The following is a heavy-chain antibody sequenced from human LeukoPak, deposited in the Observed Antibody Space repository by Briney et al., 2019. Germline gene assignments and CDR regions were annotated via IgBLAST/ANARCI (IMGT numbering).Heavy chain of an antibody. D-gene: IGHD2-15*01. CDR2: IYTRGST. V-gene: IGHV4-4*07. CDR1: GGSINNYY. CDR3: ARGRYCSADICSGGDAFDI. J-gene: IGHJ3*02. Sequence: SETLSLTCTVSGGSINNYYWSWIRQPAGKGLEWIGRIYTRGSTNYNPSLKSRVTMSVDASKSQFSLKLSSVTAADTAVYYCARGRYCSADICSGGDAFDIWGQGTMVSVSS.